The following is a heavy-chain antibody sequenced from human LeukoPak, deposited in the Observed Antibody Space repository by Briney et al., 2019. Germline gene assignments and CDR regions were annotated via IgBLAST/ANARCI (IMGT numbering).Heavy chain of an antibody. CDR2: IIQSGST. J-gene: IGHJ6*03. Sequence: SETLSLTCAVYGVSFSGYYWTWIRQPPGKGLEWIGEIIQSGSTNYNPSLKSRVTISVDTSKNQFSLKLSSVTAADRAVYYCARAGGGGSGSYYNYYYYMDVWGKGTTVTVSS. D-gene: IGHD3-10*01. V-gene: IGHV4-34*12. CDR3: ARAGGGGSGSYYNYYYYMDV. CDR1: GVSFSGYY.